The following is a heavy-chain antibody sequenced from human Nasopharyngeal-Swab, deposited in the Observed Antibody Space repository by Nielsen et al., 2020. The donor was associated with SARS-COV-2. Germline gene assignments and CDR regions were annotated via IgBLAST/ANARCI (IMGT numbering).Heavy chain of an antibody. Sequence: WIRQPTGKGLEWVSAISGSGGSTYYADSVKGRFTISRDNSKNTLYLQMNSLRAEDTAVYYCATDSYYYDSSGYYSGNYWGQGTLVTVSS. CDR3: ATDSYYYDSSGYYSGNY. J-gene: IGHJ4*02. V-gene: IGHV3-23*01. D-gene: IGHD3-22*01. CDR2: ISGSGGST.